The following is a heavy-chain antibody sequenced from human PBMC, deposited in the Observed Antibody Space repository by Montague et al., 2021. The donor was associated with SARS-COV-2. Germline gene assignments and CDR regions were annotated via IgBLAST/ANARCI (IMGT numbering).Heavy chain of an antibody. D-gene: IGHD3-3*01. CDR2: TYYRSEWYI. J-gene: IGHJ6*02. V-gene: IGHV6-1*01. CDR3: ARVEYYGFWSGQYDTRYYFYGMDV. Sequence: CAISGDSVSRDSVAWNWIRQSPSRGLEWLGRTYYRSEWYIDYALSLNSRMTINPDTSKNEFSLHLNSVTLDDTAVYYCARVEYYGFWSGQYDTRYYFYGMDVWGQGTTVTVSS. CDR1: GDSVSRDSVA.